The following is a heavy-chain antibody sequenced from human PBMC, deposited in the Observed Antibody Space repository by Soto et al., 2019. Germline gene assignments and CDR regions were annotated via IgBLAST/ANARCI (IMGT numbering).Heavy chain of an antibody. J-gene: IGHJ4*02. V-gene: IGHV4-34*01. CDR1: GGSFSGYY. CDR3: ARGGGRIFDY. Sequence: QVQLQQWGAGLLKPSETLSLTCAVYGGSFSGYYWSWIRQPPGKGLEWIGEINHSRSTNYNPSLKSRGTISVDSSKTQFSLKLSSVTAADTAVYYCARGGGRIFDYWGQGTLVNVSS. D-gene: IGHD3-16*01. CDR2: INHSRST.